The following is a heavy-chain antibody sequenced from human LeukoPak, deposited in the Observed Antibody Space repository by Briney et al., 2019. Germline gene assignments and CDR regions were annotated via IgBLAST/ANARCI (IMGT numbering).Heavy chain of an antibody. CDR2: INHSGST. CDR3: ARRRRMGAHDY. V-gene: IGHV4-34*01. CDR1: GGSFSGYY. Sequence: SETLSLTCAVYGGSFSGYYWSWIRQPPGKGLEWIGEINHSGSTNYNPSLKSRVTISVDTSKNQFSLKLSSVTAADTAVYYCARRRRMGAHDYWGQGTLVTVSS. J-gene: IGHJ4*02. D-gene: IGHD1-26*01.